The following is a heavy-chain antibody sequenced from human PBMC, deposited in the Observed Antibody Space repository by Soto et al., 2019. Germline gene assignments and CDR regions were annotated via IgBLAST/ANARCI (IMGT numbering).Heavy chain of an antibody. D-gene: IGHD6-19*01. CDR2: IIPIFSTA. CDR1: GGTSSSNA. Sequence: QVQLVQSGAEVKKPGSSVKVSCKASGGTSSSNAITWVRQAPGQGLECMGGIIPIFSTASYAQKFQDRVTTTAERSTSTVSMEMNSLRSEDTATYYCTTSSSGWYGDVEYWGPGTLVTVSS. V-gene: IGHV1-69*14. CDR3: TTSSSGWYGDVEY. J-gene: IGHJ4*02.